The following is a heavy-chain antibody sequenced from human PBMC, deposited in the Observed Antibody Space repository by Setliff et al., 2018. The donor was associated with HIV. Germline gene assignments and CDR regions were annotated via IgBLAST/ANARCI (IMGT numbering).Heavy chain of an antibody. J-gene: IGHJ4*02. CDR3: AREYAMAARY. CDR2: INQDGSEK. D-gene: IGHD2-15*01. CDR1: GFTFRDYL. V-gene: IGHV3-7*03. Sequence: PGGSLRLSCGASGFTFRDYLMIWVRQAPGKGLECVANINQDGSEKYYVDSVKGRFTISRDNAKNSLYLQMNSLRVEDTAVYYCAREYAMAARYWGRGTLVTVSS.